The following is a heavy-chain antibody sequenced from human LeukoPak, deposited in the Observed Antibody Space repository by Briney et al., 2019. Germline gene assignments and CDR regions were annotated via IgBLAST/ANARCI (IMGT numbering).Heavy chain of an antibody. J-gene: IGHJ4*02. D-gene: IGHD1-1*01. CDR2: ISSSGSNT. CDR1: GFTFSDYY. CDR3: ARGPSNWNDDSYYFDQ. V-gene: IGHV3-11*01. Sequence: GGSLRLSCAASGFTFSDYYMSWIRQAPGKVLEWVSYISSSGSNTYYTDSVKGLFTISRDNAKNSLYLQMNSLRAEDTAVYYCARGPSNWNDDSYYFDQGGQGTLVTVPS.